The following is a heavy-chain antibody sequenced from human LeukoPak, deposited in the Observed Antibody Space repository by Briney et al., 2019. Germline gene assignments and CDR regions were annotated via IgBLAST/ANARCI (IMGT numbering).Heavy chain of an antibody. D-gene: IGHD6-6*01. J-gene: IGHJ5*02. CDR3: ARSPQGAARPYNWFDP. V-gene: IGHV1-18*01. CDR1: GYTFTSYG. Sequence: ASVKVSCKASGYTFTSYGISWVRQAPGQGLEWMGWISAYNGNTNYAQKLQGRVTMTTDTSTSTAYMELRSLRSDDTAVYYCARSPQGAARPYNWFDPWGQGTLVTVSS. CDR2: ISAYNGNT.